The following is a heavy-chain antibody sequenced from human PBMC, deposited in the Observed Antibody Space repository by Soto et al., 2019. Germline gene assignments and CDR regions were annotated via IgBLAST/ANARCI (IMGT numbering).Heavy chain of an antibody. CDR2: IIPIFGTA. Sequence: SVKVSCKASGGTFSSYAIGWVRQAPGQGLEWMGGIIPIFGTANYAQKFQGRVILTMDKITTTVYMELRRLRSDDTAVYFCAREGILGLFDAYDLWGQGTRVTVSS. J-gene: IGHJ3*01. V-gene: IGHV1-69*05. CDR1: GGTFSSYA. CDR3: AREGILGLFDAYDL. D-gene: IGHD3-3*01.